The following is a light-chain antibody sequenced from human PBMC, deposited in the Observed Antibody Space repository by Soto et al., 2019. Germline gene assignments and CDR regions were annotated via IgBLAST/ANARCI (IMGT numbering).Light chain of an antibody. Sequence: EIVLTQSPGTLSLSPGERATLSRRASQDVSSSYLAWYQQKLGQAPRLPMYGTSNRATGIPDRFSGSGSGTDFTLTISRLEAEDFAVYYCQQYDTSPRTFGQGTKVDIK. CDR2: GTS. CDR3: QQYDTSPRT. J-gene: IGKJ2*01. V-gene: IGKV3-20*01. CDR1: QDVSSSY.